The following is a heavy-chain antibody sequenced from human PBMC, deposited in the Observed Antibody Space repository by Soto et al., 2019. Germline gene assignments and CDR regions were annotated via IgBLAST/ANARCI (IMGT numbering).Heavy chain of an antibody. D-gene: IGHD3-10*01. CDR1: GFTFSSYA. J-gene: IGHJ4*02. V-gene: IGHV3-23*01. Sequence: GGSLRLSCAASGFTFSSYAMSWVRQAPGKGLEWVSAISGSGGSTYYADSVKGRFTISRDNSKNTLYLQMNSLRAEDTAVYYCAKLTRWFGELFHPFDYWGQGTLVTVSS. CDR2: ISGSGGST. CDR3: AKLTRWFGELFHPFDY.